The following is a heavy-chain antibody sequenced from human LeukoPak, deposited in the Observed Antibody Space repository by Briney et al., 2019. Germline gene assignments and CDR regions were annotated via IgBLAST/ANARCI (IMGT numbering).Heavy chain of an antibody. D-gene: IGHD4-17*01. CDR3: AASTVTPTSGWFDP. V-gene: IGHV4-59*01. Sequence: SETLSLTCTVPGGSLSSYYWSWIRQPPGKGLEWIGYIYYSGSTNYNPSLKSRVTISVDTSKNQFSLKLSSVTAADTAVYYCAASTVTPTSGWFDPWGQGTLVTVSS. J-gene: IGHJ5*02. CDR1: GGSLSSYY. CDR2: IYYSGST.